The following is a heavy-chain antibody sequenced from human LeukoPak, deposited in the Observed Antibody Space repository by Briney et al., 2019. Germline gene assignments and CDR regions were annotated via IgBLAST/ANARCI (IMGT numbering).Heavy chain of an antibody. CDR3: ARGTWLAHDAFDI. CDR1: GFTFSSYS. Sequence: GGSLRLSCAASGFTFSSYSMNWVRQAPGKGLEWVSSISSSSSYIYYADSVKGRFTISRDNAKNSLYLQMNSLRAEDTAVYYCARGTWLAHDAFDIRGQGTMVTVSS. CDR2: ISSSSSYI. V-gene: IGHV3-21*01. D-gene: IGHD6-19*01. J-gene: IGHJ3*02.